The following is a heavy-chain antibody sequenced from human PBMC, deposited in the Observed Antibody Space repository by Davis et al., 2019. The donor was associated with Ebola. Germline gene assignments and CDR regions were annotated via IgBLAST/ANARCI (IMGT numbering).Heavy chain of an antibody. V-gene: IGHV3-23*01. CDR3: AKAPVYYYNSRGFYPYFDY. CDR1: GFTFSSYA. D-gene: IGHD3-22*01. CDR2: IRGGGVNI. J-gene: IGHJ4*02. Sequence: GGSLRLSCAASGFTFSSYAMGWVRQAPGQGLVWVSGIRGGGVNIYYADSVKGRFTISSDDSKNTLYLQVNGLRAEDTALYYCAKAPVYYYNSRGFYPYFDYWGQGALVAVSA.